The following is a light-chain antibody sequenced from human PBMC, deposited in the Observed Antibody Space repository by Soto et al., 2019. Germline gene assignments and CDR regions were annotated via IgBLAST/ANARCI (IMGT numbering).Light chain of an antibody. CDR1: QSVTNS. CDR3: QQYDNWPPT. V-gene: IGKV3-11*01. Sequence: EIVLTQSPATLSLSPGERATLSCRASQSVTNSLAWYQQKPGQAPRLLVYDASNRATGIPTRFRGSGSGTEFTLTINGLQSEHFALYWCQQYDNWPPTFGGGTKVDIK. J-gene: IGKJ4*01. CDR2: DAS.